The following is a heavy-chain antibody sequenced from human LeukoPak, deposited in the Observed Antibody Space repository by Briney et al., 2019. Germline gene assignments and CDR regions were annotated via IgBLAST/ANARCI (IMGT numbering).Heavy chain of an antibody. CDR2: IIPTFGTA. V-gene: IGHV1-69*13. CDR1: GGTLSSYV. D-gene: IGHD3-22*01. CDR3: ARINTYYYDSSGSLPDY. Sequence: SVKVSCKASGGTLSSYVITWVRQAPGQGLEWMGGIIPTFGTANYAQEFQGRVTITADESTSTAYMELRSLRSDDTAVYYCARINTYYYDSSGSLPDYWGQGTLVTVSS. J-gene: IGHJ4*02.